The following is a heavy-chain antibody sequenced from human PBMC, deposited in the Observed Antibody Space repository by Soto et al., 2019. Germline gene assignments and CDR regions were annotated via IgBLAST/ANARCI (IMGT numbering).Heavy chain of an antibody. Sequence: ASVKVSCKASGYTFTSHGISWVRQAPGQGLEWMGWISAYNGNTNYAQKLQGRVTMTTDTSTSTAYMELRSLRSVDTAVYYCAICGNRRRHCALEISCQAIMVTFS. V-gene: IGHV1-18*01. CDR1: GYTFTSHG. D-gene: IGHD2-2*01. CDR2: ISAYNGNT. J-gene: IGHJ3*02. CDR3: AICGNRRRHCALEI.